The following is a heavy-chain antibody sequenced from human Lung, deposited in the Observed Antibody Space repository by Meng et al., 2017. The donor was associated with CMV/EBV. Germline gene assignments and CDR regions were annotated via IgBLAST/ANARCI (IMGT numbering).Heavy chain of an antibody. Sequence: ASVFTFSSFGMHWVRQAPGKALEWVAVISYHERNKFYGDSVKGRFTVSRDNSKSTLYLHVDSLRPDDTAVYYCAKEDCSGATCSLDKWGQGTLVTVSS. V-gene: IGHV3-30*18. CDR1: VFTFSSFG. CDR3: AKEDCSGATCSLDK. D-gene: IGHD2-15*01. CDR2: ISYHERNK. J-gene: IGHJ4*02.